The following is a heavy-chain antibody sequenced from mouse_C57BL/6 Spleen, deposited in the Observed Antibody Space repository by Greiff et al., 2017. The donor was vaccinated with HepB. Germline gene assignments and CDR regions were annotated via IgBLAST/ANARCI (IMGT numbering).Heavy chain of an antibody. D-gene: IGHD2-1*01. V-gene: IGHV1-69*01. CDR2: IDPSDSYT. CDR3: ARYEDYGNYFDY. CDR1: GYTFTSYW. J-gene: IGHJ2*01. Sequence: VQLQQSGAELVRPGASVKLSCKASGYTFTSYWMHWVKQRPGQGLEWIGEIDPSDSYTNYNQKFKGKSTLTVDKSSSTAYMQLSSLTSEDSAVYYCARYEDYGNYFDYWGQGTTLTVSS.